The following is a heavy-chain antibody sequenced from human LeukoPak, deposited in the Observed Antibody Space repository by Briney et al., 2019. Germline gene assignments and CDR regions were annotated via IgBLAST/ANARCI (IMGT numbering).Heavy chain of an antibody. V-gene: IGHV3-7*01. D-gene: IGHD3-3*01. Sequence: GGSLRLSCAASGFTFNTYWMIWVRQAPGKGLERVANIDQGGSTKYYVDSLKGRFTISRDNAKNSLYLQMDSLRAEDTAVYYCARDSFTIFGVLMYYYMSVWGKGTTATVSS. CDR1: GFTFNTYW. J-gene: IGHJ6*03. CDR3: ARDSFTIFGVLMYYYMSV. CDR2: IDQGGSTK.